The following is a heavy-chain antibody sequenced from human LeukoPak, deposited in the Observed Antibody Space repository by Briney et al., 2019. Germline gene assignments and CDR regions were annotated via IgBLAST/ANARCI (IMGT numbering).Heavy chain of an antibody. Sequence: ASVKVSCKASGYTFTSYDINWVRQATGQGLEWMGWMNPNSGNTGYAQKFQGRVTMTRNTSINTAYMELSSLRSEDTAVYYCASYGDYGHYYYYSMDVWGQGTTVSVSS. V-gene: IGHV1-8*01. CDR1: GYTFTSYD. J-gene: IGHJ6*02. D-gene: IGHD4-17*01. CDR3: ASYGDYGHYYYYSMDV. CDR2: MNPNSGNT.